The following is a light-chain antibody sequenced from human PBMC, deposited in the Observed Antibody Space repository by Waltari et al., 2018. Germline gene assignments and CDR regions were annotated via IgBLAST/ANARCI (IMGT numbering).Light chain of an antibody. CDR2: EVS. J-gene: IGLJ2*01. V-gene: IGLV2-8*01. CDR3: SSYAGSDNPNVV. Sequence: QSALTQPPSASGSPGQSVTISCTGTSSDVGGYNYVSWYQQHPGKAPKVMIFEVSKRPSGVPDRFSGSKSGNTSSLTVSGLQAEDEADYCCSSYAGSDNPNVVFGGGTKLIVL. CDR1: SSDVGGYNY.